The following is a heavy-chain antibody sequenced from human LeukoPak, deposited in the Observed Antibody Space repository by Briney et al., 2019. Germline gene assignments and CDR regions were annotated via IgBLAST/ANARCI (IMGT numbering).Heavy chain of an antibody. Sequence: SETLSLTCTVSGGSISSFYWSWIRQPAGKGLEWIGRIFTSGSTNYSPSLKSRVTMSVDRSKNQFSLKLSSVTAADTAVYYCARDRFYTGANDSYSCYMDVWGKGTTVTISS. CDR1: GGSISSFY. D-gene: IGHD1-7*01. J-gene: IGHJ6*03. CDR3: ARDRFYTGANDSYSCYMDV. CDR2: IFTSGST. V-gene: IGHV4-4*07.